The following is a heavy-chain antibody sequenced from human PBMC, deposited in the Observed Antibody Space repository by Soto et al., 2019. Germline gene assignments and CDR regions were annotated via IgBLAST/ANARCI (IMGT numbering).Heavy chain of an antibody. CDR3: ARDGEDYYDSSGYTAFDI. Sequence: QVQLVESGGGVVQPGRSLRLSCAASGFTFSSYAMHRGRQAPGKGLGCVAVVSYDGSNKCYADAVKGRFTIYRDNSKNMTWRTLKSLRAEDMAVYYCARDGEDYYDSSGYTAFDIWGQGTMVTVSS. CDR1: GFTFSSYA. J-gene: IGHJ3*02. D-gene: IGHD3-22*01. V-gene: IGHV3-30-3*01. CDR2: VSYDGSNK.